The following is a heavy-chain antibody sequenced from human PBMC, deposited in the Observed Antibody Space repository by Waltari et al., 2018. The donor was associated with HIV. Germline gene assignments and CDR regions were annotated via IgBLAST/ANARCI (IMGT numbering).Heavy chain of an antibody. CDR2: IYYSGST. CDR3: ARRDGYQYYFDY. CDR1: GGSISSSSYY. Sequence: QLQLQESGPGLVKPSETLSLTCTVSGGSISSSSYYWGWIRQPPGKGLGWIGSIYYSGSTYYNPSLKSRVTISVDTSKNQFSLKLSSVTAADTAVYYCARRDGYQYYFDYWGQGTLVTVSS. D-gene: IGHD5-12*01. J-gene: IGHJ4*02. V-gene: IGHV4-39*01.